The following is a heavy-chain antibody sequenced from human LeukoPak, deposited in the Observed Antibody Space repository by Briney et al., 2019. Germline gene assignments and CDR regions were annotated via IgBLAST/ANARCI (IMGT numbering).Heavy chain of an antibody. CDR2: TVGGGDGT. D-gene: IGHD3-3*01. J-gene: IGHJ4*02. CDR1: GFTFSSTS. Sequence: PGGSLRLSCAASGFTFSSTSMSWVRQAPGKGLEWVAVTVGGGDGTYYADSVKGRFTISRDNSNNTLYLQMNSLRAEDTAVYYCVRVAWNHDFLNGYPDYWGQGTLVTVSS. V-gene: IGHV3-23*01. CDR3: VRVAWNHDFLNGYPDY.